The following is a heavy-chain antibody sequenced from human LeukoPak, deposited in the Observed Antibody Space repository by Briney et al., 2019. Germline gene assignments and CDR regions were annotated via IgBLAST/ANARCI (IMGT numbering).Heavy chain of an antibody. CDR1: GFNFNTYG. CDR3: ASLGAFSSNHVLRWFDP. V-gene: IGHV3-30*02. CDR2: IRYGGTNA. D-gene: IGHD2/OR15-2a*01. J-gene: IGHJ5*02. Sequence: GGSLRLSCVASGFNFNTYGMHWVPQAPGKGLEWKASIRYGGTNANSAFSVRGRFSISRDNSKNTLYMQMKSLRGEDTAFYYCASLGAFSSNHVLRWFDPWGQGTLVTVSS.